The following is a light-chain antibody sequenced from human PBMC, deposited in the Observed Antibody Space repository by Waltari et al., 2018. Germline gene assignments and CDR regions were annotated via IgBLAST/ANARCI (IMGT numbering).Light chain of an antibody. CDR2: WAS. CDR3: QQYYITPLS. CDR1: QSLFYSSNNKNY. Sequence: DVVMTQSPDFLAVSLGERATIHCKSSQSLFYSSNNKNYFARYQQKPGQPPKLLLYWASTRESGVPDRFRGSGSGTDFTLTISSLQAEDVAIYFCQQYYITPLSFGGGTRVEIK. V-gene: IGKV4-1*01. J-gene: IGKJ4*01.